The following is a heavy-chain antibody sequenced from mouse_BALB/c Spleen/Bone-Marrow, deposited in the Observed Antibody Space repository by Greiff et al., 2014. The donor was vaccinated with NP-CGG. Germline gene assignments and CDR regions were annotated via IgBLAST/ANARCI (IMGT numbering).Heavy chain of an antibody. D-gene: IGHD2-4*01. CDR1: GFTFPSYT. J-gene: IGHJ3*01. CDR2: ISNGGGST. CDR3: TREDYGAY. Sequence: DVHLVESGGGLVQPGGSLKLSCAASGFTFPSYTMSWVRQTPEKRLEWVAYISNGGGSTYYPDSVKGRFTISRDNAKNTLCLQMSSLKSEDTAIYYCTREDYGAYWGQGTLVTVAA. V-gene: IGHV5-12-2*01.